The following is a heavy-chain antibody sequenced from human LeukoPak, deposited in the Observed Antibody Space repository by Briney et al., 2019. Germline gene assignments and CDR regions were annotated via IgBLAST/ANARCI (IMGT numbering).Heavy chain of an antibody. J-gene: IGHJ4*02. CDR3: AKDLGVQWLVPYYFDY. CDR2: ISSSSRSI. Sequence: PGGSLRLSCAASGFTFSSYTMNWVRQAPGKGLEWVSSISSSSRSIFYADSVRGRFTTSRDNAKNSLFLQMNSLRAEDTAVYYCAKDLGVQWLVPYYFDYRGQGTLVTVSS. CDR1: GFTFSSYT. V-gene: IGHV3-21*01. D-gene: IGHD6-19*01.